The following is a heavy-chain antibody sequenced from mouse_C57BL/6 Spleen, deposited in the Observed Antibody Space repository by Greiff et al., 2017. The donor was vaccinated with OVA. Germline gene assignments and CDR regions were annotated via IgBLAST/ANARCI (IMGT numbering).Heavy chain of an antibody. Sequence: EVMLVEPEGGLVQPGSSMKLSCTASGFTFSDYYMPWVRQVPEKGLEWVANINYDGSSTYYLDSLKSRFIISRDNAKNILYLQMSSLKSEDTATYDCARRAVVAYYAMDYWGQGTSVTVSS. CDR3: ARRAVVAYYAMDY. J-gene: IGHJ4*01. CDR1: GFTFSDYY. V-gene: IGHV5-16*01. D-gene: IGHD1-1*01. CDR2: INYDGSST.